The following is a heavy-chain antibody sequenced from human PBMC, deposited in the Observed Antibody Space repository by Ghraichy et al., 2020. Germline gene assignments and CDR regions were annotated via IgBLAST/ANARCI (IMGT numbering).Heavy chain of an antibody. J-gene: IGHJ6*03. CDR1: GFTFSSYA. CDR2: ISGSGGST. V-gene: IGHV3-23*01. D-gene: IGHD4-11*01. Sequence: GGSLRLSCAASGFTFSSYAMSWVRQAPGKGLEWVSAISGSGGSTYYADSVKGRFTISRDNSKNTLYLQMNSLRAEDTAVYYCANPGPHTVTGAYYYYYYMDVWGKGTTVTVSS. CDR3: ANPGPHTVTGAYYYYYYMDV.